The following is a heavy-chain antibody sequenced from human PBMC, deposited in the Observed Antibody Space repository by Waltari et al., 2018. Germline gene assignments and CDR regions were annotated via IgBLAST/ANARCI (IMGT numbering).Heavy chain of an antibody. V-gene: IGHV4-59*01. CDR3: ARAIYSNYYYYGMDV. CDR1: GGSISSYY. J-gene: IGHJ6*02. CDR2: IYYSGSP. Sequence: QVQLQESGPGLVKPSETLSLTCTVSGGSISSYYWSWIRQPPGKGLEWIGYIYYSGSPNYNPSPKSRVTISVDTSKNQFSLKLSSVTAADTAVYYCARAIYSNYYYYGMDVWGQGTTVTVSS. D-gene: IGHD4-4*01.